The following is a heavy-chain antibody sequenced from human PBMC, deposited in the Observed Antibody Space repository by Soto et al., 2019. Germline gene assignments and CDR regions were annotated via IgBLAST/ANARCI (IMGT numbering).Heavy chain of an antibody. CDR2: LSAYNGDT. J-gene: IGHJ3*01. CDR3: XXXXXXXXXAEALDV. CDR1: GYTFINYG. V-gene: IGHV1-18*01. Sequence: QVQLVQSGAEVKKPGASVRVSCKTSGYTFINYGITWXRXXXGQGLEWMGWLSAYNGDTSSSEKLQDRFTMTTDTXTNXXXXXXXXXXXXXXXXXXXXXXXXXXXXAEALDVWGQGTMVIVSS.